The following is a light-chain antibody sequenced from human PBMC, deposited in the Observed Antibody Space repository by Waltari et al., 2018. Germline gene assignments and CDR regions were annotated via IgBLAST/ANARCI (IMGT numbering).Light chain of an antibody. J-gene: IGLJ3*02. V-gene: IGLV1-44*01. CDR1: RSNIGAEV. CDR3: ATWDYSLDGQV. Sequence: QSVLTQPPSASGTPGQRVTISCSGSRSNIGAEVVNWYQVLPGTAPKLLIYSTNQRPSGVPERFSASKSGTSASLAISGLQSEDDADYYCATWDYSLDGQVFGGGTKLTVL. CDR2: STN.